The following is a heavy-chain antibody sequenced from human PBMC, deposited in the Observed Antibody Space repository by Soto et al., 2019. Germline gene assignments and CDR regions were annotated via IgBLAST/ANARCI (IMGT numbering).Heavy chain of an antibody. CDR2: ISAHNGNT. J-gene: IGHJ4*02. Sequence: QVHLVQSGAEVKKPGASVKVSCKGSGYAFTTYGITWVRQAPGQGLERMGWISAHNGNTKYAQKLQGRVTVTRDTSTSTAYMELRLLRSDDTAVYYCARGRYGDYWGQGALITVTS. D-gene: IGHD1-1*01. V-gene: IGHV1-18*01. CDR3: ARGRYGDY. CDR1: GYAFTTYG.